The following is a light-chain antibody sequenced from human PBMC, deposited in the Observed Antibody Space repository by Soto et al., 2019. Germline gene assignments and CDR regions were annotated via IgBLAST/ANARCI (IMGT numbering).Light chain of an antibody. Sequence: PGERATLSCGASQSVSSSSLAWYQQKPGLAPRLLIYDASMRASGIPDRFSGSGSGTDFTLTITRLEPEDFAVYYCQQYSTSPITFGQGTRLEI. CDR3: QQYSTSPIT. CDR2: DAS. V-gene: IGKV3D-20*01. J-gene: IGKJ5*01. CDR1: QSVSSSS.